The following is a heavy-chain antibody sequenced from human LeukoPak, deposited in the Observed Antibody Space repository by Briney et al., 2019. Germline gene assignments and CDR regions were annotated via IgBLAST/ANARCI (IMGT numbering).Heavy chain of an antibody. CDR1: GFTFNDAW. J-gene: IGHJ4*02. D-gene: IGHD3-10*01. V-gene: IGHV3-15*07. Sequence: GGSLRLSCAASGFTFNDAWMNWVRQAPGKGLEWVGRIKRKTEGGTTDYGAPVKGRFSISRDDSKNTACLQMNSLKTEDTAFYYCTTGNFGPYWGQGTLVTVSS. CDR2: IKRKTEGGTT. CDR3: TTGNFGPY.